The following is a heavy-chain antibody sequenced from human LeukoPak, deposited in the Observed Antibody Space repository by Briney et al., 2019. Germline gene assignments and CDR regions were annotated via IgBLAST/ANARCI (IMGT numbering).Heavy chain of an antibody. D-gene: IGHD2/OR15-2a*01. CDR1: GYRFTGYY. J-gene: IGHJ4*02. V-gene: IGHV1-2*06. Sequence: GASVKVSCKACGYRFTGYYLHGVRQAPGRGREGMGRLNANRGGTDYAEELQDRVTITGDTSIGPAYMEVSRLIYGDTAVYYCARDFSLGFDYWGQGTLVTVSS. CDR2: LNANRGGT. CDR3: ARDFSLGFDY.